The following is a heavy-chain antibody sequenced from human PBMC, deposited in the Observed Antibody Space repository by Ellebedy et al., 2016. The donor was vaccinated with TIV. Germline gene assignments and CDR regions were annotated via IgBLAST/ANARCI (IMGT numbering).Heavy chain of an antibody. V-gene: IGHV3-48*02. D-gene: IGHD5-18*01. J-gene: IGHJ6*02. CDR1: GFTFNRYS. Sequence: GGSLRLXXAASGFTFNRYSMNWVRQAPGKGLEWVSYISDTAGSMYYADSVKGRFTISRDSAKNSLYLQMNSLRDEDTAVYYCARRGYSYGYFYYGMDVWGQGTTVTVSS. CDR3: ARRGYSYGYFYYGMDV. CDR2: ISDTAGSM.